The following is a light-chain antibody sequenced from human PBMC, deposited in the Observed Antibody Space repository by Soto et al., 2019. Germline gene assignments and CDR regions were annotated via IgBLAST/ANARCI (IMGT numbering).Light chain of an antibody. V-gene: IGKV3-11*01. CDR1: QSVTSS. J-gene: IGKJ4*01. Sequence: EIVLTQSPATLSLSPGDTATLSCRASQSVTSSLAWFQQKPGQAPRLLIYAVSRRATAIPARFSGSGSGTDFTLTISSLEQEDFAFYYCQQRTTWPTFGGGTKVEIK. CDR2: AVS. CDR3: QQRTTWPT.